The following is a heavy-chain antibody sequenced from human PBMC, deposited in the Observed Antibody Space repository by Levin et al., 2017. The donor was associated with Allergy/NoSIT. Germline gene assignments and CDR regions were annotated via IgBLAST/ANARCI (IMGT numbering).Heavy chain of an antibody. Sequence: SETLSLTCTVSGGSTSSDYWIWIRQPPGMGLEWIGYIYYSGSTKYNPSLKSRVTISIDTSKNQFSLKVSSVTAADTAVYFCARGKMTMFGVVFFDDWGQGTQVTVSS. V-gene: IGHV4-59*01. D-gene: IGHD3-3*01. CDR3: ARGKMTMFGVVFFDD. J-gene: IGHJ4*02. CDR1: GGSTSSDY. CDR2: IYYSGST.